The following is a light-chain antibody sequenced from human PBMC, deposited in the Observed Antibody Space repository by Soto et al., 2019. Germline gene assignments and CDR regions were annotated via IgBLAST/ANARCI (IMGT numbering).Light chain of an antibody. CDR3: QEYGSSPIT. J-gene: IGKJ5*01. Sequence: EIVLTQSPGTLSMSPGERATLSCRASQSVSSSYLAWYQQKPGQPPRLLIYGASSRATGIPDRFSGSGSGTDFTLTISRLEPEDFAVYYRQEYGSSPITFGQGTRLEIK. V-gene: IGKV3-20*01. CDR1: QSVSSSY. CDR2: GAS.